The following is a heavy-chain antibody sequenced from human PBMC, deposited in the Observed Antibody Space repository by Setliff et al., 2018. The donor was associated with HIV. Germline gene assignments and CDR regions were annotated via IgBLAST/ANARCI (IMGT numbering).Heavy chain of an antibody. V-gene: IGHV4-39*01. D-gene: IGHD2-8*02. CDR3: ARVSKTYWYSIPRDYYHHMDV. J-gene: IGHJ6*03. CDR2: MYYSGST. CDR1: GGSISSGDYY. Sequence: PSETLSLTCTVSGGSISSGDYYWTWIRQPPGKGLEWIGSMYYSGSTYYNPSLKSRVTISVDTSKKQFSLKLSSVSAADTAVYYCARVSKTYWYSIPRDYYHHMDVWGKGTTVTVSS.